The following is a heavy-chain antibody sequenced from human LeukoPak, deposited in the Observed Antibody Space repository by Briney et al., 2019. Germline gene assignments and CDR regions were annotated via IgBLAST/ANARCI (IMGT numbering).Heavy chain of an antibody. V-gene: IGHV3-23*01. D-gene: IGHD6-19*01. J-gene: IGHJ4*02. CDR2: ISGSGGST. Sequence: PGGSLRLSCAASGFTFSSYSMNWVRQAPGKGLEWVSAISGSGGSTYYADSVKGRFTISRDNSKNTLYLQMNSLRAEDTAVYYCAKVSSGWYGFPPYYFDYWGQGTLVTVSS. CDR3: AKVSSGWYGFPPYYFDY. CDR1: GFTFSSYS.